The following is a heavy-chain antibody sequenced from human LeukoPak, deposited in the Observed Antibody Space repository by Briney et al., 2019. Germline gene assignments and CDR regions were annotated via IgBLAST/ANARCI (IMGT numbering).Heavy chain of an antibody. CDR1: GFTFRSYG. CDR2: ISGSGGTT. Sequence: GKSLRLSCAASGFTFRSYGMHWVRQAPGKGLEWVSAISGSGGTTYYADSVKGRFTISRDNSKNTLYLQMNSLRAEDTAVYYCVRYIYGLWNNWFDPWGQGTLVTVSS. D-gene: IGHD5-18*01. CDR3: VRYIYGLWNNWFDP. J-gene: IGHJ5*02. V-gene: IGHV3-23*01.